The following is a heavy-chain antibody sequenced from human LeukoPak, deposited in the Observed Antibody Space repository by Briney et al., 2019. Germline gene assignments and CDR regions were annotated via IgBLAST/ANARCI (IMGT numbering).Heavy chain of an antibody. Sequence: GGSPRLSCAASGSTFSSYWMHWVRQAPGKGLVWVSRINSDGSSTSYADSVKGRFTISRDNAKNTLYLQMNSLRAEDTAVYYCTRHGSSTTLYYYYYYYMDVWGKGTTVTVSS. J-gene: IGHJ6*03. D-gene: IGHD2-15*01. CDR2: INSDGSST. V-gene: IGHV3-74*01. CDR3: TRHGSSTTLYYYYYYYMDV. CDR1: GSTFSSYW.